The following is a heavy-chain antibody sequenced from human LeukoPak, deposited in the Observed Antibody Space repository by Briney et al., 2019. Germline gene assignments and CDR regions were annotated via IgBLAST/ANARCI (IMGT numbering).Heavy chain of an antibody. J-gene: IGHJ3*02. V-gene: IGHV3-53*01. Sequence: GSPRLSCAASGLTVSSSYMSWVCQAPGKGLEWVSIIYNDGSTYYAHSTKGRFTISRDNTKNTLYLQVNSLRAEDTAMYYCARNNLFAFDNWGQGTMVTVSS. CDR1: GLTVSSSY. CDR2: IYNDGST. CDR3: ARNNLFAFDN.